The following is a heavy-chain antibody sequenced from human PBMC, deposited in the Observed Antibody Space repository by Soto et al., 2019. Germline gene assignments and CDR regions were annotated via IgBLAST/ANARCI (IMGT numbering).Heavy chain of an antibody. J-gene: IGHJ6*02. D-gene: IGHD3-10*01. CDR3: ARGLSSYYYGSGSYGGGYYYYGMDV. V-gene: IGHV4-34*01. CDR1: GGSFSGYY. CDR2: INHSGST. Sequence: SETLSLTCAVYGGSFSGYYWSWIRQPPGKGLEWIGEINHSGSTNYNPSLKSRVTISVDTSKNQFSLKLSSVTAADTAVCYCARGLSSYYYGSGSYGGGYYYYGMDVWGQGTTVTVSS.